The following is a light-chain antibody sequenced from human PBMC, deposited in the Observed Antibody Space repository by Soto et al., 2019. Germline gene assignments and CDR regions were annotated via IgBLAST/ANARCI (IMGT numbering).Light chain of an antibody. CDR3: SSYAGSNTSYV. J-gene: IGLJ1*01. Sequence: QSVLTQPPSASGSPGQSVTISCTGTSSDVGGYNYVSWYQQHPGKAPKLMIYEVSKRPSGVPDRFSGSKSGNTASLTVSGLQAVDEADYYCSSYAGSNTSYVFGTGTKVTVL. CDR1: SSDVGGYNY. V-gene: IGLV2-8*01. CDR2: EVS.